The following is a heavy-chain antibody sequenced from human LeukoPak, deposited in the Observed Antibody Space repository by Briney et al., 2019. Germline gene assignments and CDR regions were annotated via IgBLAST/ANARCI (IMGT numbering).Heavy chain of an antibody. CDR1: GFIFSNYA. CDR2: LSGSGGHT. Sequence: GGSLRLSCAASGFIFSNYAMSWVRQAPGKGLEWVSTLSGSGGHTYYADSVKGRFTISRDNSKNTLYLQMNSLRVEDTAVYYCAKGRGYSSSSHFDYWGQGTLVTVSS. CDR3: AKGRGYSSSSHFDY. V-gene: IGHV3-23*01. D-gene: IGHD6-6*01. J-gene: IGHJ4*02.